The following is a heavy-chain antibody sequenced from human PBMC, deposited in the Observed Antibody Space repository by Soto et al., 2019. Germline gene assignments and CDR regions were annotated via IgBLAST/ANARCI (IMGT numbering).Heavy chain of an antibody. D-gene: IGHD3-10*01. Sequence: QVQLQESGPGLVKPSQTLSLTCTVSGGSISSGGYYWSWIRQHPGKGLEWIGYIYYSGSTYYNPALKSRVTISVDTSKNQFSLKLSSVTAADTAVYYCARVDRSDEGPDAGDFDYWGQGTLVTVSS. CDR1: GGSISSGGYY. V-gene: IGHV4-31*03. CDR2: IYYSGST. J-gene: IGHJ4*02. CDR3: ARVDRSDEGPDAGDFDY.